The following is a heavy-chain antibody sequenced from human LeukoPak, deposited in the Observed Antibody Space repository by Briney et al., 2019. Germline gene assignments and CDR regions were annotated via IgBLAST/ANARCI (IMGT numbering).Heavy chain of an antibody. CDR1: GCTFSSYD. CDR3: AKSYYDFWSGYYQTFDS. CDR2: ISDDRSNK. Sequence: GSLRLSCAASGCTFSSYDMHWVRQASGKGLEWVAVISDDRSNKYHADSVKGRFTISRDNSKNTLYLQMNSLRAEDTAVYYCAKSYYDFWSGYYQTFDSWGQGTLVTVSS. V-gene: IGHV3-30*18. D-gene: IGHD3-3*01. J-gene: IGHJ4*02.